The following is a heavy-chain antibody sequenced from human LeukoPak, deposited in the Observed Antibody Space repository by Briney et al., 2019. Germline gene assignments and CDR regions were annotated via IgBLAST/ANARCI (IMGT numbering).Heavy chain of an antibody. CDR3: ARWNRVYYYDSLFDY. J-gene: IGHJ4*02. Sequence: PGGSLRLSCAASGFTFSNYGMHWVRQAPGKGLEWVAFIWYAGSNKYYADSVKGRFTISRDISKNTLYLQMNSLRAEDTAVYYCARWNRVYYYDSLFDYWGQGTLVTVSS. V-gene: IGHV3-30*02. D-gene: IGHD3-22*01. CDR1: GFTFSNYG. CDR2: IWYAGSNK.